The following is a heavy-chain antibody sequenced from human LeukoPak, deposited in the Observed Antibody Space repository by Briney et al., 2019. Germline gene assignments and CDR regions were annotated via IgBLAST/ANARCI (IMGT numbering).Heavy chain of an antibody. D-gene: IGHD3-10*01. V-gene: IGHV3-21*01. CDR1: GFTFSSYS. CDR3: ARANVGVVRGVIMTSPIP. J-gene: IGHJ5*02. CDR2: ISSSSSYI. Sequence: GGSLRLSCAASGFTFSSYSMNWVRQAPGKGLEWVSSISSSSSYIYYADSVKGRFTISRDNAKNSLYLQMNSLRAEDTAVYYCARANVGVVRGVIMTSPIPRGQGTLVTVSS.